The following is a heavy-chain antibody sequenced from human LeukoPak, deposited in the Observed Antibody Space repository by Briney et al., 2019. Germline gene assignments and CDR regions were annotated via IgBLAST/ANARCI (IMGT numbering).Heavy chain of an antibody. CDR3: ATDGGPEYSSSWYLY. J-gene: IGHJ4*02. CDR2: ISSSSGYI. CDR1: GFTFSSYS. Sequence: GGSLRLSCAASGFTFSSYSMNWVRQAPGKGLEWVSYISSSSGYIYYADSVKGRFTISRDNAKNSLYLQMNSLRAEDTAVYYCATDGGPEYSSSWYLYWGQGTLVTVSS. D-gene: IGHD6-13*01. V-gene: IGHV3-21*01.